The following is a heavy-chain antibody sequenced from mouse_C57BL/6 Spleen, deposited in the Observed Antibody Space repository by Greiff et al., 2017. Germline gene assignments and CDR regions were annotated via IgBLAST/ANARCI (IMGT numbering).Heavy chain of an antibody. Sequence: QVQLQQSGAELARPGASVKLSCKASGYTFTSYGISWVKQRTGQGLEWIGEIYPRSGNTYYNEKFKGKATLTADKSSSTAYMELRSLTSEDSAVYFCALIATVVFDYWGQGTTLTVSS. J-gene: IGHJ2*01. V-gene: IGHV1-81*01. CDR3: ALIATVVFDY. D-gene: IGHD1-1*01. CDR1: GYTFTSYG. CDR2: IYPRSGNT.